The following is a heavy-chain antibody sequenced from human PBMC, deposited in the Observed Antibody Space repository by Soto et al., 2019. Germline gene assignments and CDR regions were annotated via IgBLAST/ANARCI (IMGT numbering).Heavy chain of an antibody. J-gene: IGHJ4*02. D-gene: IGHD3-10*01. Sequence: PGGSLRLSCTGSGFSFSDYAINWVRQAPGKGLEWVGLIRNQTYHYTPQYAASVKVSFTLTRDDSKNVAYLQMTSLKTEDSAVHYWARAESADTGSYSDYWGPGTLVTVSS. V-gene: IGHV3-49*04. CDR1: GFSFSDYA. CDR2: IRNQTYHYTP. CDR3: ARAESADTGSYSDY.